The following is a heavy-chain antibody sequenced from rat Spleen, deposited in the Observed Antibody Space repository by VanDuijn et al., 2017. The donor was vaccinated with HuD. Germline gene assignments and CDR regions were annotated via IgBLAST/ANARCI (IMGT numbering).Heavy chain of an antibody. J-gene: IGHJ2*01. V-gene: IGHV5S10*01. CDR2: ISHDGTIV. Sequence: EVQLVESGGGLVQPGRSLKLSCAASGFTFSDFYMAWVRQAPTKGLEWVATISHDGTIVYYRDSVKGRLTISRDNAESTLYLQMDSLRSEDTATYYCSSRDYWGQGVMVTVSS. CDR1: GFTFSDFY. CDR3: SSRDY.